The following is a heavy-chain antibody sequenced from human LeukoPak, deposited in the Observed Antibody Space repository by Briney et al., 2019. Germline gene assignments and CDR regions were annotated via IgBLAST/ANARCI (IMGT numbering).Heavy chain of an antibody. Sequence: GGSLRLSCAASGFTFSSYSMNWVRQAPGKGLEWVSSISSSSSYIYYADSMKGRFTISRDNAKNSLYLQMNSLRAEDTAVYYCAREIFRWGGYWGQGTLVTVSS. J-gene: IGHJ4*02. CDR3: AREIFRWGGY. V-gene: IGHV3-21*01. CDR1: GFTFSSYS. CDR2: ISSSSSYI. D-gene: IGHD3-3*01.